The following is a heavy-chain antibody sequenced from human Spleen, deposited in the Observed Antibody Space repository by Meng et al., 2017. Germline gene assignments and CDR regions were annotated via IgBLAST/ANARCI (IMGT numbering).Heavy chain of an antibody. V-gene: IGHV1-69*01. Sequence: QVEQVQSGAEVKKPGSSVKVSCKASGGTFSSYAISWVRQAPVQGLEWMGGIIPIFGTANYAQKFQGRVTITADESTSTAYMELSSLRSEDTAVYYCARFGYCSSTSCSDYWGQGTLVTVSS. J-gene: IGHJ4*02. CDR2: IIPIFGTA. CDR1: GGTFSSYA. D-gene: IGHD2-2*03. CDR3: ARFGYCSSTSCSDY.